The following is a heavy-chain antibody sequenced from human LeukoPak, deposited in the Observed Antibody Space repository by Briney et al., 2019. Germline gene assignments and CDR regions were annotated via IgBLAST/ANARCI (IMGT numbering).Heavy chain of an antibody. Sequence: GGSLRLSCAASGFTFSSYAMSWVRQAPGKGLEWVSAISGSGGSTYYADSVKGRFTISRDNSKNTLYLQMNSLRAEDTAVYYCAEKRGYCSSTSCYKWGAFDIWGQGTMVTVSS. CDR1: GFTFSSYA. CDR2: ISGSGGST. CDR3: AEKRGYCSSTSCYKWGAFDI. J-gene: IGHJ3*02. V-gene: IGHV3-23*01. D-gene: IGHD2-2*01.